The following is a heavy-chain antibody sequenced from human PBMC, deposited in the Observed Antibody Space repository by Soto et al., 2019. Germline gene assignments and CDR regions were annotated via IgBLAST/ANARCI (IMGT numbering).Heavy chain of an antibody. CDR1: GGSISSGGYY. D-gene: IGHD4-17*01. V-gene: IGHV4-31*03. CDR2: IYYSGST. Sequence: SETLSLTCTVSGGSISSGGYYWSWIRQHPGKGLEWIGYIYYSGSTYYNPSLKSRVTISVDTSKNQFSLKLSSVTAADTAVYYCARDHGDYEAFDIWGQGTMVTVS. CDR3: ARDHGDYEAFDI. J-gene: IGHJ3*02.